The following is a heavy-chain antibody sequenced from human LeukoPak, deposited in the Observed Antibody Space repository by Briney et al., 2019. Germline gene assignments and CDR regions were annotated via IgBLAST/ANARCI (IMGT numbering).Heavy chain of an antibody. D-gene: IGHD2-21*02. Sequence: GGSLRLSCAASGFTFDDYAMHWVRQAPGKGLEWVSGISWNSGSIGYGDSVKGRFTISRDNAKKSLYLQMNSLRAEDTALYYCAKENRRYCGGDCYENWFDPWGQGTLVTVSS. CDR1: GFTFDDYA. CDR3: AKENRRYCGGDCYENWFDP. J-gene: IGHJ5*02. CDR2: ISWNSGSI. V-gene: IGHV3-9*01.